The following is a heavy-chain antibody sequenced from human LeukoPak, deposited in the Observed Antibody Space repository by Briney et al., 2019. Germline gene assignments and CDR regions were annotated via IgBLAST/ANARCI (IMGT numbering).Heavy chain of an antibody. CDR2: IYSGGST. D-gene: IGHD3-10*01. CDR3: AREAYGSGVRGAFDI. CDR1: GFTVSSNY. Sequence: GGSLRLSCAASGFTVSSNYMSWVRQAPGKGLEWVSVIYSGGSTYYADSVKGRFTISRDNSKNTLYLQMNSLRAEDTAVYYCAREAYGSGVRGAFDIWGQGTMVAVSS. J-gene: IGHJ3*02. V-gene: IGHV3-53*01.